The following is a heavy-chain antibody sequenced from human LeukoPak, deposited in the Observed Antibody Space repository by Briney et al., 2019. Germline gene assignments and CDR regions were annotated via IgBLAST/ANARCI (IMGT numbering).Heavy chain of an antibody. J-gene: IGHJ4*02. CDR2: FDPEDGET. CDR3: ARVGGYDYVWGSYRDQDFDY. V-gene: IGHV1-24*01. Sequence: ASVKVSCKVSGYTLTELSMHWVRQAPGKGLEWMGGFDPEDGETIYAQKFQGRVTITADESTSTAYMELSSLRSEDTAVYYCARVGGYDYVWGSYRDQDFDYWGQGTLVTVSS. D-gene: IGHD3-16*02. CDR1: GYTLTELS.